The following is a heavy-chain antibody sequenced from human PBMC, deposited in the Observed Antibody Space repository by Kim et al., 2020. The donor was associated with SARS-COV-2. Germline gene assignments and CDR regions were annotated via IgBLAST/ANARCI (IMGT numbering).Heavy chain of an antibody. CDR2: INQYGSDK. Sequence: GGSLRLSCAASGFTLSNYWMSWVRQAPGKGLEWVAKINQYGSDKNYVDSVRGRFTISRDNAKNSLYLQMNSLRAEDTAVYYCASHFLGGQGTLVTVSS. J-gene: IGHJ4*02. V-gene: IGHV3-7*03. CDR3: ASHFL. CDR1: GFTLSNYW.